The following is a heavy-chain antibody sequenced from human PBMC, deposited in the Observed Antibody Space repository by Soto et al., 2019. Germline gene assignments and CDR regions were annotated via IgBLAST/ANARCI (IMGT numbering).Heavy chain of an antibody. V-gene: IGHV4-30-4*01. D-gene: IGHD3-22*01. CDR2: IYYSGGT. J-gene: IGHJ4*02. Sequence: TSETLSLTCTVSGGSFNSGDYHWNWIRQSPEKGLEWIGYIYYSGGTYYNPSLKSRLLISVDPSKNQFSLTLSSVTAADTAVYYCAVSSGYSNHFFDAWGPGTLVTVSS. CDR3: AVSSGYSNHFFDA. CDR1: GGSFNSGDYH.